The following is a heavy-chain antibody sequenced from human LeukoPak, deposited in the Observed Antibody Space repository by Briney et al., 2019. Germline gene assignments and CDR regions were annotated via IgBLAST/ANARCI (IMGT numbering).Heavy chain of an antibody. Sequence: GGSLRLSCAASGFTFSNNDMHWVRQGPGKGLEWASAIDTSGDTYYPGSVKGRFTISRENAKNILYLQMNSLRVGDTAVYYCARGSTTVAFEIWGQGTMVSVSS. D-gene: IGHD1-26*01. CDR2: IDTSGDT. CDR1: GFTFSNND. J-gene: IGHJ3*02. CDR3: ARGSTTVAFEI. V-gene: IGHV3-13*01.